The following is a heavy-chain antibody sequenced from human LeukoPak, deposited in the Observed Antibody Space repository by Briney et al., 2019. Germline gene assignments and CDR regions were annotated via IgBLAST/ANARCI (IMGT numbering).Heavy chain of an antibody. D-gene: IGHD6-13*01. CDR2: IIPIFGTA. CDR3: ARSGNIAAAGTFDY. J-gene: IGHJ4*02. Sequence: SVKVSCKASGGTFSSYAISWVRQAPGQGLEWMGGIIPIFGTANYAQKFQGRVTITADESTSTAYMELSSLRSGDTAVYYCARSGNIAAAGTFDYWGQGTLVTVSS. V-gene: IGHV1-69*13. CDR1: GGTFSSYA.